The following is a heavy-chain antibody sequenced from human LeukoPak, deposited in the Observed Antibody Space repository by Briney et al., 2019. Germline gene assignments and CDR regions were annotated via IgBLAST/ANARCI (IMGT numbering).Heavy chain of an antibody. J-gene: IGHJ4*02. CDR2: ISGSGGST. D-gene: IGHD1-26*01. Sequence: PGGSLRLSCAASGFTFSSYAMSWVRQASGKGLEWVSAISGSGGSTYYADSVKGRFTISRDNSKNTLYLQMNSLRAEDTAVYYCAKVLPPWEDEYYFDYWGQGTLVTVSS. CDR1: GFTFSSYA. CDR3: AKVLPPWEDEYYFDY. V-gene: IGHV3-23*01.